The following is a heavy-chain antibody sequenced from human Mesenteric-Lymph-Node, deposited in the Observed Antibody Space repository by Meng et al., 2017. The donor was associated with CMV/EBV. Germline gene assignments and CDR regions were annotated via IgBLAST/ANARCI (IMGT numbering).Heavy chain of an antibody. Sequence: GESLISCAASGFTFSSYSMNWVRQAPGKGLEWVSSISSSSSYIYYADSVKGRFTISRDNAKNSLYLQMNSLRAEDTAVYYCARVSAAAGTVEGTDYWGQGTLVTVSS. CDR3: ARVSAAAGTVEGTDY. CDR2: ISSSSSYI. CDR1: GFTFSSYS. V-gene: IGHV3-21*01. D-gene: IGHD6-13*01. J-gene: IGHJ4*02.